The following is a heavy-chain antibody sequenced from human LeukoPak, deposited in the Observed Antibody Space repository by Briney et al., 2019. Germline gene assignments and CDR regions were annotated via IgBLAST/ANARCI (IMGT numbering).Heavy chain of an antibody. CDR2: ISSGGSST. Sequence: GGSLRLSCAAPGFMFHDYAIHWVRQAPGKGLVWVSRISSGGSSTTYADSVKGRFTISRDNAKNTLYLQMNSLRAEDTAVYYCARNWGTDYWGQGTLVTVSS. V-gene: IGHV3-74*01. J-gene: IGHJ4*02. CDR1: GFMFHDYA. D-gene: IGHD7-27*01. CDR3: ARNWGTDY.